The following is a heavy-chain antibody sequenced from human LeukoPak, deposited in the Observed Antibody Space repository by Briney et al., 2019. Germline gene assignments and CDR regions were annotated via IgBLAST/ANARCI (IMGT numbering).Heavy chain of an antibody. CDR3: ARMTGSGWYAAGYYFDY. D-gene: IGHD6-19*01. J-gene: IGHJ4*02. V-gene: IGHV4-59*13. CDR1: GGSFSGYY. CDR2: IYFSGST. Sequence: SETLSLTCAVYGGSFSGYYWSWIRQPPGKGLEWIGYIYFSGSTNYNPSLKSRVTISVDTSKNQFSLKMSSVTAADTAVYYCARMTGSGWYAAGYYFDYWGQGTLVTVSS.